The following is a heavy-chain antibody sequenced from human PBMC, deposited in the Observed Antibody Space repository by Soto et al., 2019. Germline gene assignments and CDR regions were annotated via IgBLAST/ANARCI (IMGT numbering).Heavy chain of an antibody. V-gene: IGHV4-34*01. Sequence: LSLTCAVYGGSFSGYYWSWIRQPPGKGLEWIGEINHSGSTNYNPSLKSRVTISVDTSKNQFSLKLSSVTAADTAVYYCARGRQIVVTITSYSYYVAVWGKGPPAPVSS. J-gene: IGHJ6*03. CDR1: GGSFSGYY. CDR3: ARGRQIVVTITSYSYYVAV. CDR2: INHSGST. D-gene: IGHD5-12*01.